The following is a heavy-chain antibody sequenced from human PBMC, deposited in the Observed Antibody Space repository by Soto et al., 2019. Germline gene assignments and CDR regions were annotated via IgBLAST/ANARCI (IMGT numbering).Heavy chain of an antibody. CDR1: GYTFTSYD. V-gene: IGHV1-3*01. Sequence: ASVKVSCKASGYTFTSYDMHWVRQAPGQRLEWMGWINAGNGNTKYSQKFQGRVTITRDTSASTAYMELSSLRSEDTAVYYCAKDARVDGYWDFDYWGQGTLVTVPQ. CDR2: INAGNGNT. D-gene: IGHD6-25*01. CDR3: AKDARVDGYWDFDY. J-gene: IGHJ4*02.